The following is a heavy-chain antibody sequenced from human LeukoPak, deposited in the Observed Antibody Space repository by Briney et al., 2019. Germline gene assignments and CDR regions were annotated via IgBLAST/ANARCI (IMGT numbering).Heavy chain of an antibody. Sequence: PGGSLRLSCAASGFTFDDYAMHWVRQAPGKGLEWVSGISWNSGSIGYADSVKGRFTISRDNAKNSLYLQMNSLRAGDTALYYCAKAYEEYYGSGSYNGIDYWGQGTLVTVSS. CDR1: GFTFDDYA. V-gene: IGHV3-9*01. CDR3: AKAYEEYYGSGSYNGIDY. D-gene: IGHD3-10*01. J-gene: IGHJ4*02. CDR2: ISWNSGSI.